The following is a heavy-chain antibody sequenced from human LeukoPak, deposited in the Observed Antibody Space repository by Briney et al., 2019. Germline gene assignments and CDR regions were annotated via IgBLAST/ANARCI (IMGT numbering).Heavy chain of an antibody. J-gene: IGHJ6*03. D-gene: IGHD2-15*01. CDR3: ARDGRVVVVAAATYYMDV. Sequence: ASVKVSCKASGYTFTSYGISWVRQAPGQGLEWMGWISAYNGNTNYAQKLQGRVTMTTDTSTSTAYMELRSLRSDDTAVYYCARDGRVVVVAAATYYMDVWGKGTTVTVSS. CDR1: GYTFTSYG. CDR2: ISAYNGNT. V-gene: IGHV1-18*01.